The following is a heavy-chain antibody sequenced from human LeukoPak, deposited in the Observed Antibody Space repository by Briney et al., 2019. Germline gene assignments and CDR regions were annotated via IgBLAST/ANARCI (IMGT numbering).Heavy chain of an antibody. D-gene: IGHD2-2*01. Sequence: SVRVSCKASGGTFSSYAMSGVRQAPGKGLEGMGGMIPIFGRANYAQKFQGRVTITADESTSTAYMELSSLRSEDTAVYYCAFVVVVPAAMNSIDIWGQGTMFSASS. CDR2: MIPIFGRA. CDR3: AFVVVVPAAMNSIDI. V-gene: IGHV1-69*01. CDR1: GGTFSSYA. J-gene: IGHJ3*02.